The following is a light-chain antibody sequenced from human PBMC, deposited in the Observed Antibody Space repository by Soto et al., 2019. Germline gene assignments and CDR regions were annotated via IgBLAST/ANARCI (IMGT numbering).Light chain of an antibody. CDR2: DAS. V-gene: IGKV3-11*01. CDR1: QSVSSY. Sequence: IVLTQSPATLSLSPGERATLSCRASQSVSSYLAWYQQRPGQAPRLLMFDASKRATGIPARFSGSGSGTDFTLTISSLEPEDFAVYYCQQRTIWPPSITFGQGTRLAI. CDR3: QQRTIWPPSIT. J-gene: IGKJ5*01.